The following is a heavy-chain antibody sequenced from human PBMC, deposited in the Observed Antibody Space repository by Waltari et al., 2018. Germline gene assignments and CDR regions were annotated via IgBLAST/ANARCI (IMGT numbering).Heavy chain of an antibody. V-gene: IGHV3-30-3*01. CDR1: GFTFSSYA. CDR2: ISYDGSNK. J-gene: IGHJ3*02. Sequence: QVQLVESGGGVVQPWRSLRLSCAASGFTFSSYAMHWVRQAPGKGLEWVAVISYDGSNKYYADSVKGRFTISRDNSKNTLYLQMNSLRAEDTAVYYCARVGRYFDWFDAFDIWGQGTMVIVSS. D-gene: IGHD3-9*01. CDR3: ARVGRYFDWFDAFDI.